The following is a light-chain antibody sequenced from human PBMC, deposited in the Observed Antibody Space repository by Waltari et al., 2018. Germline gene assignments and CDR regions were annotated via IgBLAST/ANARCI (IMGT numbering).Light chain of an antibody. Sequence: ELVLTQSPATLSVYPGGRAALSCKASQNVGSQLGWYQQRPGQAPRLLIDDVSNRASGVPARFSGSGSGTDFTLTISSLEPEDVAVYYCQQCDSWPLTFGGGTKVEIK. CDR1: QNVGSQ. CDR2: DVS. V-gene: IGKV3-11*01. CDR3: QQCDSWPLT. J-gene: IGKJ4*01.